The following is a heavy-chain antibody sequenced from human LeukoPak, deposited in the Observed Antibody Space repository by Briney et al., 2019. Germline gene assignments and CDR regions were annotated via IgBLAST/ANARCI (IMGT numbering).Heavy chain of an antibody. J-gene: IGHJ5*01. CDR3: AKEEGSRGWFDY. CDR1: GFSVSSNY. CDR2: IYSGGNT. D-gene: IGHD2-15*01. V-gene: IGHV3-66*02. Sequence: GGSLRLSCAASGFSVSSNYMNWVRQAPGKGLEWVSVIYSGGNTYYADFVKGRFTISRDNSRNTLFLQMNSLRPEDTAVYYCAKEEGSRGWFDYWGQGTLVTVSS.